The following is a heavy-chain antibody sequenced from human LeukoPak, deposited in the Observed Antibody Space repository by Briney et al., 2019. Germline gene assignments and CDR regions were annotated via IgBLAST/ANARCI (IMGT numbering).Heavy chain of an antibody. J-gene: IGHJ4*02. CDR1: GGSFSGYY. CDR3: ARENIVVVPAVPQLFDY. Sequence: SETLSLTCAVYGGSFSGYYWSWIRQPPGKGLEWIGEINHSGSTNYNPSLKSRVTMSVDTSKNQFSLKLSSVTAADTAVYYCARENIVVVPAVPQLFDYWGQGPWSPSPQ. CDR2: INHSGST. V-gene: IGHV4-34*01. D-gene: IGHD2-2*01.